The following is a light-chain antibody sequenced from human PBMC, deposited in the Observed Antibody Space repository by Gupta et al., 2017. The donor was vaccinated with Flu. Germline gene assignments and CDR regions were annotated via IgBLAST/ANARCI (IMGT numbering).Light chain of an antibody. Sequence: IVLTQSPAPLSWSPGERATLSCRASQSVSTFLAWYQQKPAQAPRLLIYGASSRDTGVPARFSGSGSGTDFTLTISSLEPEDFAVYYCQQRDAWPDTFGQGTKLEIK. CDR2: GAS. J-gene: IGKJ2*01. CDR1: QSVSTF. CDR3: QQRDAWPDT. V-gene: IGKV3-11*01.